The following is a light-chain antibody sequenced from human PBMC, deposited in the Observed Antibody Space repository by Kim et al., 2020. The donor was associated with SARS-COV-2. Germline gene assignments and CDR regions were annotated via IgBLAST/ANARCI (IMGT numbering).Light chain of an antibody. CDR3: QQSYSTPRT. Sequence: SESVGDRVTIPCRASQSISSYLNWYQQKPGKAPKLLIYGASSLQSGVPSRFSGSGSGTDFTLTISGLQPEDFGTYYCQQSYSTPRTFGQGTKLEI. V-gene: IGKV1-39*01. J-gene: IGKJ2*01. CDR2: GAS. CDR1: QSISSY.